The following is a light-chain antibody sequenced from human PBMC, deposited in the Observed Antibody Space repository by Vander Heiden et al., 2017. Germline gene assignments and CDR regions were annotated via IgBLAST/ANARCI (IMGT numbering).Light chain of an antibody. CDR1: SSNLGKNS. Sequence: QSVLTQPPSVSAAPGQTVTISCSGSSSNLGKNSVSWYQQVPGTAPKLLIYDNNKRPSGIPDRFSGSKSGTSATLGITGLQTGDEADYYCGTWDSSLSNAVFGTGTKVTVL. CDR2: DNN. J-gene: IGLJ1*01. V-gene: IGLV1-51*01. CDR3: GTWDSSLSNAV.